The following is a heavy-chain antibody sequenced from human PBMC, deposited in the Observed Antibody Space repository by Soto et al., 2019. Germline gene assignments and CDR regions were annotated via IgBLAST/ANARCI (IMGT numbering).Heavy chain of an antibody. D-gene: IGHD6-6*01. CDR3: ARGSSIAGLSYGMDV. CDR2: NYYSGIT. CDR1: GGSISSGGYY. V-gene: IGHV4-31*03. Sequence: QVQLQESGPGLVKPSQTLSLTCTVSGGSISSGGYYWTWIRQHPGKGLEWIGYNYYSGITYYNPSLKSRVTISLDTSQNQFSLKLSSVTAADTAVYYCARGSSIAGLSYGMDVWGQGTTVTVSS. J-gene: IGHJ6*02.